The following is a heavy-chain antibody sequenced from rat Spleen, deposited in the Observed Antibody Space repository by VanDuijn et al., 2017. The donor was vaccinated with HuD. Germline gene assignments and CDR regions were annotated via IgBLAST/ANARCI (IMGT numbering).Heavy chain of an antibody. CDR3: ARLGGLRNWFAY. Sequence: EVQLVESGGGLVQPGRSLKLSCAASGFTFSDFDMAWVRQAPTKGLEWVASITTGGDDTYYRDSVKGRFTISRDDEASTLYLQMDSLRSEDTATYFCARLGGLRNWFAYWGQGTLVTVSS. CDR1: GFTFSDFD. CDR2: ITTGGDDT. D-gene: IGHD4-3*01. J-gene: IGHJ3*01. V-gene: IGHV5S23*01.